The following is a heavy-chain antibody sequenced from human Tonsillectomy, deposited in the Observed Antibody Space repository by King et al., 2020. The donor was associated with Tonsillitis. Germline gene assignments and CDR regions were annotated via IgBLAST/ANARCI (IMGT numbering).Heavy chain of an antibody. V-gene: IGHV4-59*01. Sequence: QLQESGPGLVKPSETLSLTCTVSGGSISSYYWSWIRQPPGKGLEWIGYIYYSGSTNYNPSLKSRVTISVDTSKNQFSLKLSSVTAADTAVYYCARGGYWWLQRPDYPYYLDYWGQGTLVTVSS. CDR1: GGSISSYY. CDR2: IYYSGST. CDR3: ARGGYWWLQRPDYPYYLDY. J-gene: IGHJ4*02. D-gene: IGHD5-24*01.